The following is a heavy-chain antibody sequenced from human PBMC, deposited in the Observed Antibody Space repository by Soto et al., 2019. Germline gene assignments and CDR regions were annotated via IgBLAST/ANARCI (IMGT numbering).Heavy chain of an antibody. CDR1: CGSFIGYY. CDR3: ARGPYYDFWSGAYYYYYGMDV. V-gene: IGHV4-34*01. D-gene: IGHD3-3*01. CDR2: INHSGST. Sequence: PSETLSLTCAFYCGSFIGYYWSWIRQPPGKGLEWIGEINHSGSTNYNPSLKSRVTISVDTSKNQFSLKLSSVTAADTAVYYCARGPYYDFWSGAYYYYYGMDVWGQGTTVTVSS. J-gene: IGHJ6*02.